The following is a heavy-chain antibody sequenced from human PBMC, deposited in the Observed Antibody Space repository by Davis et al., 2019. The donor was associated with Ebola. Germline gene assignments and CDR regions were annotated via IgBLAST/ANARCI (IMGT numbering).Heavy chain of an antibody. CDR3: ARGRPYYDFWSGYADY. CDR1: GYTFTSYD. V-gene: IGHV1-8*01. J-gene: IGHJ4*02. CDR2: MNPNSGNT. Sequence: ASVKVSCKASGYTFTSYDINWVRQATGQGLEWMGWMNPNSGNTGYAQKFQGRVTMTRNTSISTAYMELSSLRSEDTAVYYCARGRPYYDFWSGYADYWGQGTLVTVSS. D-gene: IGHD3-3*01.